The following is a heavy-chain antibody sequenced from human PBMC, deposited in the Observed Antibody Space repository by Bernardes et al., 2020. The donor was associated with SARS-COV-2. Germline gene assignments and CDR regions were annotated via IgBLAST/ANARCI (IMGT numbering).Heavy chain of an antibody. D-gene: IGHD3-3*01. V-gene: IGHV4-34*01. CDR2: INHSGST. CDR1: GGSFSGYY. Sequence: SETLSLTCAVYGGSFSGYYWSWIRQPPGKGLEWIGEINHSGSTNYNPSLKSRVTISVDTSKNQFSLKLSSVTAADTAVYYCASRHDFWSGYYTGYYGMDVWGQGTTGTVSS. J-gene: IGHJ6*02. CDR3: ASRHDFWSGYYTGYYGMDV.